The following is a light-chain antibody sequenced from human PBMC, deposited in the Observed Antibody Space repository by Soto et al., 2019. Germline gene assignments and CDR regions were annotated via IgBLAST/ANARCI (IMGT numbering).Light chain of an antibody. CDR2: DVS. CDR1: QSISSW. V-gene: IGKV1-33*01. Sequence: DIQMTQSPSTLSASVGDRVTITCRASQSISSWLAWYQQKPGKAPKLLIYDVSNLETGAPSRFSGSGSGTDFTFTISSLQPEDIATYYCQQYDNLPLTFGGGTKVDIK. CDR3: QQYDNLPLT. J-gene: IGKJ4*01.